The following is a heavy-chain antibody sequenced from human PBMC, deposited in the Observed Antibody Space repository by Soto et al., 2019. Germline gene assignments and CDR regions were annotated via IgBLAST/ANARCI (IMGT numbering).Heavy chain of an antibody. Sequence: GASVKVSCKASGYTFTGYYMHWVRQAPGQGLEWMGWINPNSGGTNYAQKFQGWVTMTRDTSISTAYMELSRLRSDDTAVYYCAREGQQLVGSTYYYYGMDVWGQGTTVTVSS. CDR3: AREGQQLVGSTYYYYGMDV. CDR2: INPNSGGT. J-gene: IGHJ6*02. D-gene: IGHD6-13*01. V-gene: IGHV1-2*04. CDR1: GYTFTGYY.